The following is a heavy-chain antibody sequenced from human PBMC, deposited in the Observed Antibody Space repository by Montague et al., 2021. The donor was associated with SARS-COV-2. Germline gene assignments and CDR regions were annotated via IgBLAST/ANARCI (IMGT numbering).Heavy chain of an antibody. J-gene: IGHJ6*03. D-gene: IGHD3-3*01. V-gene: IGHV4-61*02. CDR1: GDSITSKTHY. CDR2: LLTSGAT. CDR3: ARDSPHFDFWRGHYGDKYYMDI. Sequence: TLSLTCTVSGDSITSKTHYWDWVRQPAERGLEWIGRLLTSGATNFNPSLKSRLTISRDTSKNEFYLKLSSVTAADTAVYYCARDSPHFDFWRGHYGDKYYMDIWGKGTTVTVS.